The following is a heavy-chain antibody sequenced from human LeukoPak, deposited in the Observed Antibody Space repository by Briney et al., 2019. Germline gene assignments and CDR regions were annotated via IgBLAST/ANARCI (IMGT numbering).Heavy chain of an antibody. J-gene: IGHJ4*02. CDR2: ISYDGTIK. CDR1: GFTLISHG. D-gene: IGHD3-10*01. CDR3: ALGPQTPSNLWFGELDDY. V-gene: IGHV3-30*03. Sequence: GGSLRLSCAAFGFTLISHGMHWVRQAPGKGLEWVALISYDGTIKYYADSVKGRFTISRDNSKNTLYLQMNSLRAEDTAVYYCALGPQTPSNLWFGELDDYWGQGTLVTVSS.